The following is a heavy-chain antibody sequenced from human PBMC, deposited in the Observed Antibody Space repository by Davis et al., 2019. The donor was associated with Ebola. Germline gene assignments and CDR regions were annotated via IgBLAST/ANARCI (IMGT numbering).Heavy chain of an antibody. Sequence: GESLKISCAASGFTFYRYEMNWVRQAPGKGLEWVGRIKSNIDDGTTEYAAPVKDRFTISRDDSRNTLYLQMNSLRTEDTAVYYCTPGPKDPWGQGTLVTVSA. D-gene: IGHD2-15*01. CDR2: IKSNIDDGTT. CDR3: TPGPKDP. CDR1: GFTFYRYE. J-gene: IGHJ4*02. V-gene: IGHV3-15*07.